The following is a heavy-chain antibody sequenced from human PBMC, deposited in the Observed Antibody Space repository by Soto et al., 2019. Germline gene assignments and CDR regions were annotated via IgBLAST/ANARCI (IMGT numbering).Heavy chain of an antibody. D-gene: IGHD6-13*01. CDR2: INPNSGGT. CDR1: GYTFTGYY. CDR3: ASDAWGSSWLYGMDV. J-gene: IGHJ6*02. Sequence: ASVKVSCKASGYTFTGYYMHWVRQAPGQGLEWMGWINPNSGGTNYAQKFQGRVTMTRDTSISTAYMELSRLRSDDTAVYYCASDAWGSSWLYGMDVWGQGTTVTSP. V-gene: IGHV1-2*02.